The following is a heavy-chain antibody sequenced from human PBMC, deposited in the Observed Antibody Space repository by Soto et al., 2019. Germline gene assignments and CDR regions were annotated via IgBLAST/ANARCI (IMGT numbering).Heavy chain of an antibody. CDR3: ARDPGSSSSYFDY. CDR1: GFTVMRYA. J-gene: IGHJ4*02. V-gene: IGHV3-30-3*01. D-gene: IGHD6-6*01. Sequence: PWCCMRLSCAASGFTVMRYAMHWVRQAPGKGLEWVAVISYDGSNKYYADSVKGRFTISRDNSKNTLYLQMNSLRAEDTAVYYCARDPGSSSSYFDYWGQGTLVTVSS. CDR2: ISYDGSNK.